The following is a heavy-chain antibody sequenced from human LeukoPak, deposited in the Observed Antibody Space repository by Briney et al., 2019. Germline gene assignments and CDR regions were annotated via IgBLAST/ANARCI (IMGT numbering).Heavy chain of an antibody. CDR2: IYHSGST. V-gene: IGHV4-30-2*01. CDR1: GGSISSGGYY. CDR3: ARVSTGVVPAARGWFDP. D-gene: IGHD2-2*01. J-gene: IGHJ5*02. Sequence: SQTLSLTCTVSGGSISSGGYYWSWIRQPPGKGLEWIGYIYHSGSTYYNPSLKSRVTISVDTSKNQFSLKLSSVTAADTAVYYCARVSTGVVPAARGWFDPWGQGTLVTVSS.